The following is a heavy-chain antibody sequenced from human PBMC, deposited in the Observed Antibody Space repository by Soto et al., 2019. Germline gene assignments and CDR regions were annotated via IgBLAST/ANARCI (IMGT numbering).Heavy chain of an antibody. CDR1: GFTFSNYA. D-gene: IGHD4-17*01. V-gene: IGHV3-23*01. J-gene: IGHJ5*02. CDR3: TNLGPTGHLDA. Sequence: PVVSLRLSCAASGFTFSNYAMSWFRQPPGKGLEWVSTISGTGGSTYYAGSVKGRFTISRDNPKNTLYLQLNSLRGDDRAIYYCTNLGPTGHLDAWGQGTLGIV. CDR2: ISGTGGST.